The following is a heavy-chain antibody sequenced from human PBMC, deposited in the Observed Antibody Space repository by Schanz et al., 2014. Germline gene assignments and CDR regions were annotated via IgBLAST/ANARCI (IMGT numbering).Heavy chain of an antibody. CDR3: ARDTTWRLDL. CDR1: GGSISSYY. Sequence: QVQLQESGPGLVKPSETLSLTCTVSGGSISSYYWSWIRLPPGKGLEWIGYMHNSGSTSYNPSLKSRVTIPVDKPKTQFSLTLTSLTAADTAVYYCARDTTWRLDLWGRGTLVTVSS. D-gene: IGHD1-1*01. CDR2: MHNSGST. V-gene: IGHV4-4*08. J-gene: IGHJ2*01.